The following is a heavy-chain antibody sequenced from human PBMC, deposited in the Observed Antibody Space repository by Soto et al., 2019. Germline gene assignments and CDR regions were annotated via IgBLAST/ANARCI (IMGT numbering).Heavy chain of an antibody. CDR2: INAGNGNT. J-gene: IGHJ2*01. Sequence: QVQLVQSGAEVKKPGASVKVSCKASGYTFTNYAMHWVRQAPGQRLEWMGWINAGNGNTKYSQKFQGRVTITRDTSASTAYVELSSLRSEDTAVYYCARGGSLYWYFDLWRRGTLVTVSS. V-gene: IGHV1-3*01. CDR1: GYTFTNYA. CDR3: ARGGSLYWYFDL. D-gene: IGHD1-26*01.